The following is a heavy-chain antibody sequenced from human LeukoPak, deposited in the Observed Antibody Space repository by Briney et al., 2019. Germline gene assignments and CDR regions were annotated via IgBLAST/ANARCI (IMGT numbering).Heavy chain of an antibody. Sequence: GGSLRLSCAASGFTFSSYGMHWVRQAPGKGLEWVAVISYDGSNKYYADSVKGRFTISRDNSKNTLYLQMNSLRAEDTAVYYCAKDMRGAAVAANWFDPWGQGTLVTVSS. CDR1: GFTFSSYG. CDR2: ISYDGSNK. D-gene: IGHD6-19*01. CDR3: AKDMRGAAVAANWFDP. J-gene: IGHJ5*02. V-gene: IGHV3-30*18.